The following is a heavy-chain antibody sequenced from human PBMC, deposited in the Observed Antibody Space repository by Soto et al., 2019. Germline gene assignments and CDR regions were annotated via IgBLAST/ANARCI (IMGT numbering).Heavy chain of an antibody. D-gene: IGHD2-2*01. CDR3: AREELLLVPAAFDI. Sequence: QVHLVQSGPEVKKPGASVKVSCKASGYTFTNYGISWVRQAPGQGLEWMEWISPYNGNTNYIQKLQGRVSMTTDTSTTTAFMELRSLRSDDTAVYYCAREELLLVPAAFDIWGQGRMVTVSS. CDR2: ISPYNGNT. V-gene: IGHV1-18*01. J-gene: IGHJ3*02. CDR1: GYTFTNYG.